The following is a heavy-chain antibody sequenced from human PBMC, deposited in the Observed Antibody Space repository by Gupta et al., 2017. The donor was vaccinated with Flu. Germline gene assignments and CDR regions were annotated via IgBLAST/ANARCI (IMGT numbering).Heavy chain of an antibody. CDR1: GGSFSGYY. Sequence: QVQLQQWGAGLLKPSETLSLPCAVYGGSFSGYYWSWIRQPPGKGLEWIGEINHSGSTNYNPSLKSRVTISVDTSKNQFSLKLSSVTAADTAVYYCARARTYSSSWRRFDYWGQGTLVTVSS. J-gene: IGHJ4*02. V-gene: IGHV4-34*01. CDR2: INHSGST. CDR3: ARARTYSSSWRRFDY. D-gene: IGHD6-13*01.